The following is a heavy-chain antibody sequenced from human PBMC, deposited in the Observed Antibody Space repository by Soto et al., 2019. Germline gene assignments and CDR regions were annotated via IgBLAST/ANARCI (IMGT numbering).Heavy chain of an antibody. J-gene: IGHJ2*01. D-gene: IGHD3-22*01. CDR1: GGSISSSSYY. CDR2: IYYSGST. CDR3: ARQRKDSSGPPKGDWYFDL. Sequence: QLQLQESGPGLVKPSETLSLTCTVSGGSISSSSYYWGWIRQPPGKGLEWIGSIYYSGSTYYNPSLKSRVTISVDTSKNQFSLKLSSVTAADTAVYYCARQRKDSSGPPKGDWYFDLWGRGTLVTVSS. V-gene: IGHV4-39*01.